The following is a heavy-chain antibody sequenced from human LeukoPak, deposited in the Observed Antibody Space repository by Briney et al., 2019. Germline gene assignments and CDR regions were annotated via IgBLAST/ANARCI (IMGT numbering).Heavy chain of an antibody. D-gene: IGHD3-22*01. CDR2: INPSGGST. CDR1: GYTFTSYY. Sequence: KVSCKVSGYTFTSYYMHWVRQAPGQGLEWMGIINPSGGSTSYAQKFQGRVTMTRDTSTSTVYMELSSLRSEDTAVYYCARVLSGTYDSSGFDYWGQGTLVTVSS. CDR3: ARVLSGTYDSSGFDY. J-gene: IGHJ4*02. V-gene: IGHV1-46*01.